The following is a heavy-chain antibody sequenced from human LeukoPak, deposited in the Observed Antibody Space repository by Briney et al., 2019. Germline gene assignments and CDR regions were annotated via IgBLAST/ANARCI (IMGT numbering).Heavy chain of an antibody. CDR1: GFTFSSYW. CDR2: IKSKTDGGTA. CDR3: TTNPRYCGGDCSYFDY. V-gene: IGHV3-15*01. D-gene: IGHD2-21*02. J-gene: IGHJ4*02. Sequence: GGSLRLSCAASGFTFSSYWMSWVRQAPGKGLEWVGRIKSKTDGGTADYAAPVKGRFTISRDDSKNTLYLQMNSLKTEDTAVYYCTTNPRYCGGDCSYFDYWGQGTLVTVSS.